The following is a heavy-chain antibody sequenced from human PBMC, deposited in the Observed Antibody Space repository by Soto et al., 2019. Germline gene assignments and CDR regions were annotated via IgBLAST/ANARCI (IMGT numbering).Heavy chain of an antibody. CDR2: IIPIFGTA. J-gene: IGHJ6*02. V-gene: IGHV1-69*13. CDR1: GGTFSSYA. Sequence: ASVKVSCKASGGTFSSYAISWVRQAPGQGLEWMGGIIPIFGTANYAQKFQGRVTITADESTSTAYMELSSLRSEDTAVYYCARDRPFVVVTGLMDVWGQGTTVTVSS. D-gene: IGHD2-21*02. CDR3: ARDRPFVVVTGLMDV.